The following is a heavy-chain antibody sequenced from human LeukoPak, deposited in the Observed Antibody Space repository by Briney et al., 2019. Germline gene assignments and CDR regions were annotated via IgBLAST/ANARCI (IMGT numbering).Heavy chain of an antibody. V-gene: IGHV3-48*01. CDR2: ISSSSTI. J-gene: IGHJ6*02. CDR1: GFTFSSCS. D-gene: IGHD2-21*01. CDR3: ARELAYYYSMDV. Sequence: PGGSLRLSCAASGFTFSSCSMNWVRQAPGKGLEWVSYISSSSTIYYADSVKGRFTVSRDNAKNSLYLQMNSLRAEDTAVYYCARELAYYYSMDVWGQGTTVTVS.